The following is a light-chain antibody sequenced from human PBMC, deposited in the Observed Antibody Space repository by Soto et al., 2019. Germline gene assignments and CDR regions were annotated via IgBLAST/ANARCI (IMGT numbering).Light chain of an antibody. CDR1: QSVSSSY. V-gene: IGKV3-20*01. J-gene: IGKJ3*01. CDR3: QQYGDSVFT. Sequence: ELVLTQSPGTLSLSPGERATLSCRASQSVSSSYLAWYQHKPGQAPRLLIYGASSRATGIPDRFSGSGSGTDFTLTISRLEPEDFAVYYCQQYGDSVFTFGPGTKVDLK. CDR2: GAS.